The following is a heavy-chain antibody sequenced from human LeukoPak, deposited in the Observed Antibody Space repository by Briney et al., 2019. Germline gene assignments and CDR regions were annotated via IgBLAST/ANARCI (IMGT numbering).Heavy chain of an antibody. CDR2: ISDSGGTT. Sequence: GGSLRLSCAASGFTFNNYAMSRVRQAPGKGLEWVSAISDSGGTTYYADSVRGGFTISRDNYDNTLFLQMNSLRAEDTAVYYCAKEPREYCSSTSCPNWFDSWGQGTLVTVSS. CDR3: AKEPREYCSSTSCPNWFDS. CDR1: GFTFNNYA. V-gene: IGHV3-23*01. J-gene: IGHJ5*01. D-gene: IGHD2-2*01.